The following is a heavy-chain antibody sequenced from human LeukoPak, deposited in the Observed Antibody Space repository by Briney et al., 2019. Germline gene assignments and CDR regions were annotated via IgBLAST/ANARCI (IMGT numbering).Heavy chain of an antibody. CDR1: GYTFTSYG. D-gene: IGHD3-22*01. Sequence: GASVKVSCKASGYTFTSYGISWVRQAPGQGLEWMGWISAYNGNTNYAQKLQGRVTMTTDTSTSTAYMELRSLRSDDTAVYYCARCSWAYYYDSSLWCDYWGQGTLVTVSS. J-gene: IGHJ4*02. CDR2: ISAYNGNT. CDR3: ARCSWAYYYDSSLWCDY. V-gene: IGHV1-18*01.